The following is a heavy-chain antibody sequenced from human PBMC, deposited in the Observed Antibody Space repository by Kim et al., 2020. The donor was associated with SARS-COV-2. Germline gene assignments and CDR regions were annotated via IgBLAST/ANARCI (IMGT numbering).Heavy chain of an antibody. Sequence: GGSLRLSCAASGFTFSYYAIHWVRQAPGKGLDWVAVISYDGSNKYYADSVKGRFTISRDDSKNTLYLQMNSLRSDDTAVYYCARDGNEYSSSSGYYYHYYMDVWGKGTTVTVS. J-gene: IGHJ6*03. D-gene: IGHD6-13*01. CDR1: GFTFSYYA. CDR3: ARDGNEYSSSSGYYYHYYMDV. V-gene: IGHV3-30*04. CDR2: ISYDGSNK.